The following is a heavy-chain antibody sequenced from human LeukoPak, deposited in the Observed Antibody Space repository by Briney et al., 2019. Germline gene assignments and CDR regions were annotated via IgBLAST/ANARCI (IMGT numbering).Heavy chain of an antibody. CDR3: ARLRSVGATCYFDH. V-gene: IGHV4-59*08. J-gene: IGHJ4*02. CDR1: GNSISTSY. D-gene: IGHD1-26*01. Sequence: PETLSLTCSVSGNSISTSYWSWVRQPPGKGLEWIAYIYNGGTTNYNPSLKSRVTILLDTSKNQFSLRLSSVTAADTAVYYCARLRSVGATCYFDHWGLGTLVTVSS. CDR2: IYNGGTT.